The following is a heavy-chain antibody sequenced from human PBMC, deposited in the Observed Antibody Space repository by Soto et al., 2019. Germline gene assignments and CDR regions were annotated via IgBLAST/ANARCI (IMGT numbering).Heavy chain of an antibody. Sequence: SETLSLTCTVSGGSISSGDYYWSWIRQPPGKGLEWIGYIYYSGSTYYNPSLKSRVTISVDTSKNQFSLKLSSGTAADTAVYDCARERPDGSRLDPWGQGTLVTVSS. CDR1: GGSISSGDYY. CDR3: ARERPDGSRLDP. D-gene: IGHD6-13*01. V-gene: IGHV4-30-4*01. CDR2: IYYSGST. J-gene: IGHJ5*02.